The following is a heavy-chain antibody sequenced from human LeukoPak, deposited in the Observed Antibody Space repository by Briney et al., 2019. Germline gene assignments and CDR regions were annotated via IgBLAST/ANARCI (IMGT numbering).Heavy chain of an antibody. D-gene: IGHD6-13*01. CDR2: ISGGGGNT. CDR1: EFTFSSYA. J-gene: IGHJ4*02. CDR3: AKGIGFSSSWFDY. Sequence: GGSLRLSCAASEFTFSSYAMSWVRQALGKGLEWVSAISGGGGNTYYADSVKGRFTISRDNSKNTLYLQMNSLRAEDTAVFYCAKGIGFSSSWFDYWGQGTLVTVSS. V-gene: IGHV3-23*01.